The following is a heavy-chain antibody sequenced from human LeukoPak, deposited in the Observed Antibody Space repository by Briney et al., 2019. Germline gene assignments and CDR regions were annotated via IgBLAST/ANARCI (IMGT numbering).Heavy chain of an antibody. CDR3: AARKVRGVWFYLDY. V-gene: IGHV3-21*01. D-gene: IGHD3-10*01. CDR1: GFIFSDYI. Sequence: GGSLRLSCAASGFIFSDYIMNWVRQAPGKGLEWVSSISTSSEYIYYADSVKGRFTISRDNAENSLFLHMNSLRVEDTAVYFCAARKVRGVWFYLDYWGQGTLVTVSS. CDR2: ISTSSEYI. J-gene: IGHJ4*02.